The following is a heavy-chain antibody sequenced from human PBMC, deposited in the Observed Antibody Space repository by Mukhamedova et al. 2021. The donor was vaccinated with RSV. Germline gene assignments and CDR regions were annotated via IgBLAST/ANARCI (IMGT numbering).Heavy chain of an antibody. V-gene: IGHV1-2*02. J-gene: IGHJ5*02. CDR2: INPNSGDT. Sequence: GQGLEWMGWINPNSGDTNYAQKFQGRVTMTRDTSISTAYMELSRLRSDDTVVYYCARISYAENWFDPWGQGTLVTVSS. D-gene: IGHD1-26*01. CDR3: ARISYAENWFDP.